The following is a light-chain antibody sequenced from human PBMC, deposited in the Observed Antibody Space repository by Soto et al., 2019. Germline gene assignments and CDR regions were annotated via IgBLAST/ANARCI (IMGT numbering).Light chain of an antibody. J-gene: IGKJ2*01. CDR2: GSS. V-gene: IGKV3-20*01. CDR3: QQFGGSPMYT. CDR1: QIVSTTY. Sequence: EIVLTQSPGTLSLPAGGRDTLSCRASQIVSTTYLAWYQQKPGQAPRLLIYGSSSRAPGIPDRFSGSGSGTDFTLTISGLEPEDSAVYYCQQFGGSPMYTFGPGTKVDIK.